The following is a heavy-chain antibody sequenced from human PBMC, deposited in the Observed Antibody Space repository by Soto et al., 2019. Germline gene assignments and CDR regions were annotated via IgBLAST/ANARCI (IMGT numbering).Heavy chain of an antibody. J-gene: IGHJ6*03. D-gene: IGHD6-6*01. CDR3: ARDSGEQVVRRCFYYYYMDV. CDR1: GVTFSSFS. V-gene: IGHV3-21*01. Sequence: EVQLVESGGGLVKPGGSLRLSCAASGVTFSSFSFNWVRQAPGKGLEWVSFILSSSGSIFYAESVKGRFTIARDNAKNSMYQKMHSLQDEDTAVYYCARDSGEQVVRRCFYYYYMDVWGKGTTVTVSS. CDR2: ILSSSGSI.